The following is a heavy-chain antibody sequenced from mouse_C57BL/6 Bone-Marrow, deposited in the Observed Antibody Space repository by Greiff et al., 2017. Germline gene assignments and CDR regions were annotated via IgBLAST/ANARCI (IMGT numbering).Heavy chain of an antibody. D-gene: IGHD4-1*01. CDR3: ARDPWGYFDY. Sequence: EVMLVASEGGLVQPGSSMKLSCTASGFTFSDYYMAWVRQVPEKGLEWVANINYDGSSTYYLDSLKSRFIISRDNAKNILYLQMSSLKSEDTATYYCARDPWGYFDYWGQGTTLTVSS. J-gene: IGHJ2*01. CDR2: INYDGSST. V-gene: IGHV5-16*01. CDR1: GFTFSDYY.